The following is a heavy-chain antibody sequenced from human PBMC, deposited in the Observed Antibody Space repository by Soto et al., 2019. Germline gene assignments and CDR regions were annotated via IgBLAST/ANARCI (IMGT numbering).Heavy chain of an antibody. CDR1: GFTFGDYA. J-gene: IGHJ4*02. CDR3: TKPSGIAAADRYYFDY. Sequence: GGFLRLSCTASGFTFGDYAMSWFRQAPGKGLEWVGFIRSKAYGGTTEYAASVKGRFTISRDDSKSIAYLQMNSLKTEDTAVYYCTKPSGIAAADRYYFDYWGQGTLVTVSS. D-gene: IGHD6-13*01. CDR2: IRSKAYGGTT. V-gene: IGHV3-49*03.